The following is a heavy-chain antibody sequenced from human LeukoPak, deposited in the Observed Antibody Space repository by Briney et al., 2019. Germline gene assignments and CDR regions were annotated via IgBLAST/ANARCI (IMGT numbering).Heavy chain of an antibody. Sequence: GGSLRLSCAASGFTFSSYEMNWVRQAPGKGPEWVSYISSSGSTIYYADSVKGRFTISRDNAKNSLYLQMNSLRAEDTAVYYCARGHLLWFGESDYWGQGTLVTVSS. D-gene: IGHD3-10*01. CDR1: GFTFSSYE. CDR3: ARGHLLWFGESDY. CDR2: ISSSGSTI. J-gene: IGHJ4*02. V-gene: IGHV3-48*03.